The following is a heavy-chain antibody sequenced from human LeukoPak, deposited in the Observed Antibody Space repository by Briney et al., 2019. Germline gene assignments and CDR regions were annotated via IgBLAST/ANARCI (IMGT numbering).Heavy chain of an antibody. V-gene: IGHV4-39*01. CDR3: ARHPYYYGMDV. CDR2: IYYSGST. Sequence: PSETLSLTCTVSGGSISSSSYYWGWIRQPPGKGLEWIGSIYYSGSTYYNPSLKSRVTISVDTSKNQFSLKLSSVTAADTAVYYCARHPYYYGMDVWGQGTTVTVSS. CDR1: GGSISSSSYY. J-gene: IGHJ6*02.